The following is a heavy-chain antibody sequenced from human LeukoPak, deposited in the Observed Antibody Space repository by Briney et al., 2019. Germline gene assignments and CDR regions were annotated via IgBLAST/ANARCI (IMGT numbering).Heavy chain of an antibody. CDR3: ARAALRGHHFDY. CDR2: ISSSSSYI. D-gene: IGHD3-16*01. CDR1: GFTFSSYS. J-gene: IGHJ4*02. Sequence: AGGSLRLSCAASGFTFSSYSMNWVRQAPGKGREWVSSISSSSSYIYYADSGKGRFTIARDNAKNSLYLQMNSLRAEDTAVYYCARAALRGHHFDYWGQGTLVPVS. V-gene: IGHV3-21*01.